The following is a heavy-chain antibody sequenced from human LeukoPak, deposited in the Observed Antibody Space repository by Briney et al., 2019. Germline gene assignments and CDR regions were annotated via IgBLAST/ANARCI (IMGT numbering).Heavy chain of an antibody. CDR1: GGSISSYY. CDR2: IYYSGST. J-gene: IGHJ4*02. Sequence: PSETLSLTCTVSGGSISSYYWSWIRQPPGKGLEWIGYIYYSGSTNYNPSLKSRVTISVDTSKNQFSLKLSSVTAADTAVYYCARDFEAAAGTFVLDYWGQGTLATVSS. D-gene: IGHD6-13*01. V-gene: IGHV4-59*01. CDR3: ARDFEAAAGTFVLDY.